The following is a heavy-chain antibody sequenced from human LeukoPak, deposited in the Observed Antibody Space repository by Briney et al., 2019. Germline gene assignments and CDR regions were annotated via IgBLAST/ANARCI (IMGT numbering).Heavy chain of an antibody. CDR3: AKERAWLGAAFDI. CDR2: ISWNSGSI. CDR1: GFTFDDYA. J-gene: IGHJ3*02. D-gene: IGHD6-19*01. V-gene: IGHV3-9*01. Sequence: PGGSLRLSCAASGFTFDDYAMHWVRQAPGKGLEWVSGISWNSGSIGYADSVKGRFTISRDNAKNSLYLQMNSLRAEDTALYYCAKERAWLGAAFDIWGQGTMVTVSS.